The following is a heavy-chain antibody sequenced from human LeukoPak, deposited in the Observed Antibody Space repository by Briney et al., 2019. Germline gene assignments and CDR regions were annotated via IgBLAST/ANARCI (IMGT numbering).Heavy chain of an antibody. V-gene: IGHV3-21*01. Sequence: PGGSLRLSCAASGFTFRSYNMNWVRQAPGKRPEWVSSISSSSSYIYYADSVRGRFTISRDDARDSLFLQMNSLRAEDTAVYFCVRLRRNSDRSGYYYYYDYWGQGTLVTVSS. J-gene: IGHJ4*02. CDR1: GFTFRSYN. CDR2: ISSSSSYI. CDR3: VRLRRNSDRSGYYYYYDY. D-gene: IGHD3-22*01.